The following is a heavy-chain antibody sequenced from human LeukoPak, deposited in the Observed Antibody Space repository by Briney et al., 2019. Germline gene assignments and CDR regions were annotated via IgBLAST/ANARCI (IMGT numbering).Heavy chain of an antibody. V-gene: IGHV3-72*01. J-gene: IGHJ4*02. Sequence: GGSLRLSCAASGFTFSDHYMDWVRQAPGKGLEWVGHIRNKAKSYTTEYAASVKGRFTISRDDSKNSLYLQMNSLKTEGTAVYYCARVRGTYKNFDYWGQGTLVTVSS. D-gene: IGHD5-24*01. CDR3: ARVRGTYKNFDY. CDR1: GFTFSDHY. CDR2: IRNKAKSYTT.